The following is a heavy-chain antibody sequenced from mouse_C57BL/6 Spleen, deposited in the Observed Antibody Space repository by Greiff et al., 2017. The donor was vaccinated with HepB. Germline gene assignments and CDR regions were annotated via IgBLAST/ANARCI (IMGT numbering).Heavy chain of an antibody. CDR3: ARDGYGSSSYYAMDY. J-gene: IGHJ4*01. Sequence: DVMLVESGGGLVKPGGSLKLSCAASGFTFSSYAMSWVRQTPEKRLEWVATISDGGSYTYYPDNVKGRFTISRDNAKNNLYLQMSHLKSEDTAMYYCARDGYGSSSYYAMDYWGQGTSVTVSS. D-gene: IGHD1-1*01. CDR2: ISDGGSYT. CDR1: GFTFSSYA. V-gene: IGHV5-4*01.